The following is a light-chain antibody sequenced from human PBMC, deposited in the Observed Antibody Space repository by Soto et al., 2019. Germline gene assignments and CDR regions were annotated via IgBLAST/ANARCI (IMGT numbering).Light chain of an antibody. CDR3: MQRLQTPYT. V-gene: IGKV2-28*01. CDR2: LGS. CDR1: QSLLQTYGYSY. J-gene: IGKJ2*01. Sequence: DIVMTQSPLSLPVTPGESASISCRSSQSLLQTYGYSYLDWYVQKPGQSPQFLIYLGSNRASGVPDRFSGSGSGTDFTLKISRVEAEDVRIYYCMQRLQTPYTFGQGTKLEIK.